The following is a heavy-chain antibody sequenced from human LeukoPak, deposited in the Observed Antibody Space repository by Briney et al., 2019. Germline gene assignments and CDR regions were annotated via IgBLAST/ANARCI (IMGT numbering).Heavy chain of an antibody. CDR2: INHSEST. D-gene: IGHD1-26*01. V-gene: IGHV4-34*01. CDR1: GGSFSGYY. CDR3: ARRGVGSTSAAFDI. Sequence: SETLSLTCAVYGGSFSGYYWSGIRQPPAKGLEWVGEINHSESTNYNPSLKSRVTISVDTSKNQFSLKLSSVTAADTAVYYCARRGVGSTSAAFDIWGQGTMVTVSS. J-gene: IGHJ3*02.